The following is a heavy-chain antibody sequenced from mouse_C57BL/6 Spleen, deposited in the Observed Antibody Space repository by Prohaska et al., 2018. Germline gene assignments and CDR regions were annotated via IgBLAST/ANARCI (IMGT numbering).Heavy chain of an antibody. CDR3: MRYGKYRYIDG. CDR1: GFTFSGFW. V-gene: IGHV11-2*01. Sequence: EVQLLETGGGLVQPGGSRGLSCEGSGFTFSGFWMSWVRQKPGKTLEWHGEIKYECSVINYETSIKDRFTIFIDNDKSTMYLKMSNVQSEYIDKYFRMRYGKYRYIDGCVTSSTVTFSS. J-gene: IGHJ1*03. D-gene: IGHD4-1*01. CDR2: IKYECSVI.